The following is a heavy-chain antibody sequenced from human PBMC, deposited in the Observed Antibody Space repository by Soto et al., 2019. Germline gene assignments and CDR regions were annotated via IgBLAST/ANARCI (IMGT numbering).Heavy chain of an antibody. CDR3: ARGSSGWPS. D-gene: IGHD6-19*01. V-gene: IGHV3-48*02. CDR2: ISSSSSTI. CDR1: GFTFSSYS. Sequence: EVQLVESGGGLVQPGGSLRLSCAASGFTFSSYSMNWVRQAPGKGLEWVSYISSSSSTIYYADSVKGRFTISRDNAKNYLYLKMNSLGDEDTAVYYCARGSSGWPSWGEGALVTVSS. J-gene: IGHJ5*02.